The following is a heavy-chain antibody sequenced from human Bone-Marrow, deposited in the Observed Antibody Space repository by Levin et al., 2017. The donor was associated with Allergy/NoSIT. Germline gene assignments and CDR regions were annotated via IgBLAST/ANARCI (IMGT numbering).Heavy chain of an antibody. CDR1: GFTVSSHY. V-gene: IGHV3-66*03. Sequence: GESLKISCAASGFTVSSHYMSWVRQAPGKGLEWVSVIYSCGSTYYADSVKGRFTISRDNSKNTLYLQMNSLRAEDTAVYYCATDYSSGWFQFDYWGQGTLVTVSS. CDR3: ATDYSSGWFQFDY. CDR2: IYSCGST. J-gene: IGHJ4*02. D-gene: IGHD6-19*01.